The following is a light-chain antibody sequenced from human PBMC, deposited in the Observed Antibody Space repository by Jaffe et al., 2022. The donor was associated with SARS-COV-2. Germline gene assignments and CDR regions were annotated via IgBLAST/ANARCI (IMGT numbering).Light chain of an antibody. CDR2: EVT. CDR3: CAYAGSISI. CDR1: SSDIGSYNL. V-gene: IGLV2-23*02. J-gene: IGLJ2*01. Sequence: QSALTQPASMSESPGQSITISCTGTSSDIGSYNLVSWYQHRPGKAPKLIIFEVTKRPSGISTRFSGSKSGNTASMTISDLRAEDEADYYCCAYAGSISIFGGGTKLTVL.